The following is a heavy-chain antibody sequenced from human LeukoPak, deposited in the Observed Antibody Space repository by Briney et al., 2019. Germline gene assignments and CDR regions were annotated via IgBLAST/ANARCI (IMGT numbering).Heavy chain of an antibody. D-gene: IGHD2-15*01. V-gene: IGHV1-18*04. CDR1: GYTFTSYG. J-gene: IGHJ4*02. CDR3: ARDIVVVVAARFDY. CDR2: ISAYNGNT. Sequence: ASVKVSCKASGYTFTSYGTSWVRQAPGQGLEWMGWISAYNGNTNYAQKLQGRVTMTTDTSTSTAYMELRSLRSDDTAVYYCARDIVVVVAARFDYWGQGTLVTVSS.